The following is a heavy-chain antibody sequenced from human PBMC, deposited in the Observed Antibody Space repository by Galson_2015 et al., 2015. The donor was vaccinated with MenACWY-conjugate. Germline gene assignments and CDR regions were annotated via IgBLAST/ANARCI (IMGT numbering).Heavy chain of an antibody. CDR3: ATGGPQNYWYFDL. CDR1: GASVSSGNGY. CDR2: IYYSGST. Sequence: LSLTCTVSGASVSSGNGYWTWIRQPPGKGLEWIGFIYYSGSTNYSPSLKSRVTISLDTSKNQFSLKLTSVTAADTAVYYCATGGPQNYWYFDLWGRGTLVTVSS. V-gene: IGHV4-61*01. D-gene: IGHD3-10*01. J-gene: IGHJ2*01.